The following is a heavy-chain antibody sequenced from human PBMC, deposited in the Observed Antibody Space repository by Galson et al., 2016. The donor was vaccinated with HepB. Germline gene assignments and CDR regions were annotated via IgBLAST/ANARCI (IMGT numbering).Heavy chain of an antibody. V-gene: IGHV3-9*01. CDR1: GFTFDDYG. CDR3: ARVLRRGVNTFDY. CDR2: ISWNSGRI. Sequence: SLRLSCAASGFTFDDYGMHWVRQAPGKGLEWVSSISWNSGRIAYADSVKGRFTISRDNAKNSLYLQMNSLRTEDTALYYCARVLRRGVNTFDYWGQGTLVTVSS. J-gene: IGHJ4*02. D-gene: IGHD3-10*01.